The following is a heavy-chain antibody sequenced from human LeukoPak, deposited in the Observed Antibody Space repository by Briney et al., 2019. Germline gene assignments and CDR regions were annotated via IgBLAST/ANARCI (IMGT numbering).Heavy chain of an antibody. CDR2: IHASGTT. Sequence: SETLSLTCTISGGSLGSNYWSWIRQPAGKGLEWIGRIHASGTTNYDPSLKRRVTMSVDTSKNQFSLKLKSVTAADTAVYYCARSFPSGSYAEFDYWGQGTLVTVSS. J-gene: IGHJ4*02. D-gene: IGHD1-26*01. CDR1: GGSLGSNY. CDR3: ARSFPSGSYAEFDY. V-gene: IGHV4-4*07.